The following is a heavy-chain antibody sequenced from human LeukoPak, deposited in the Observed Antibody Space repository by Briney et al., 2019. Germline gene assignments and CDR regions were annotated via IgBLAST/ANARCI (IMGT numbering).Heavy chain of an antibody. CDR3: ARGGVVVRAFDI. Sequence: PSETLSLTCTVSGGSISSSSYYWGWIRQPPGKGLEWIGSIYYSGSTYHNPSLKSRVTISVDTSKNQFSLKLSSVTAADTAVYYCARGGVVVRAFDIWGQGTMVTVSS. CDR2: IYYSGST. CDR1: GGSISSSSYY. D-gene: IGHD3-22*01. J-gene: IGHJ3*02. V-gene: IGHV4-39*07.